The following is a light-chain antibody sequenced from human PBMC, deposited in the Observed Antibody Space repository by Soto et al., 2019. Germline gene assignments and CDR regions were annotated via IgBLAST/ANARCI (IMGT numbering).Light chain of an antibody. J-gene: IGKJ1*01. Sequence: DIQMTQSPSSLSASVGDRVTITCRASQRVSAFLNWYQQKPGEAPKLLIFDVSVLESGVPSRFSGSGSGTEFTLTISSLQPDDFATYYCQQYNSAWTFGQGTKVDIK. CDR3: QQYNSAWT. V-gene: IGKV1-5*01. CDR2: DVS. CDR1: QRVSAF.